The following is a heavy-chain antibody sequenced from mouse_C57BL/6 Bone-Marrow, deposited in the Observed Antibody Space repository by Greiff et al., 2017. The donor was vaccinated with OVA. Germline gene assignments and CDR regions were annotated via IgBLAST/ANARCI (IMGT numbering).Heavy chain of an antibody. CDR3: ARGLDYYGLYYFDY. D-gene: IGHD1-1*01. V-gene: IGHV1-50*01. Sequence: QVQLKQSGAELVKPGASVKLSCKASGYTFTSYWLQWVKPRPGQGLEWIGEIAPSDSSTNYNQKFKGKANLTVDTSSSTAYMELSSLTSEDSAVYYCARGLDYYGLYYFDYWGQGTTLTVSS. CDR1: GYTFTSYW. J-gene: IGHJ2*01. CDR2: IAPSDSST.